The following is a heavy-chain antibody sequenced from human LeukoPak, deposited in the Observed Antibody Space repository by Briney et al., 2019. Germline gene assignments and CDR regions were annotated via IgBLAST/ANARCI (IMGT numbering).Heavy chain of an antibody. D-gene: IGHD3-22*01. V-gene: IGHV4-59*12. CDR3: ARAGDGSDYHVDS. J-gene: IGHJ4*02. CDR1: GGSISSYY. Sequence: SETLSLTCTVSGGSISSYYWSWIRQHPGKGLEWVGYIFNSGTTYYNPSLRSRITISADTSKNQFSLKLNSVTAADTAVYYCARAGDGSDYHVDSWGQGTLVTVSS. CDR2: IFNSGTT.